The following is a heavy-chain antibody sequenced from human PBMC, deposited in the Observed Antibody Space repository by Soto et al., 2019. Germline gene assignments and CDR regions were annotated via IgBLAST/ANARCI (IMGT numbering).Heavy chain of an antibody. V-gene: IGHV1-2*02. CDR1: GYTFTGYY. J-gene: IGHJ4*02. D-gene: IGHD5-12*01. CDR3: ARVPSPDIVATECY. Sequence: ASVKVSCKASGYTFTGYYMHWVRQAPGQGLEWMGWINPNSGGTNYAQKFQGRVTMTRDTSISTAYMALSRLRSDDTAVYYCARVPSPDIVATECYWGQGTLVTVSS. CDR2: INPNSGGT.